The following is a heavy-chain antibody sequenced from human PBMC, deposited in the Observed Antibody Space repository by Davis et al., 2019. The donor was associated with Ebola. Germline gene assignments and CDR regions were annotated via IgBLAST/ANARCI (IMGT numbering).Heavy chain of an antibody. CDR1: GYTFTGYY. CDR2: INPNSGGT. D-gene: IGHD6-19*01. Sequence: ASVKVSCKASGYTFTGYYMHWVRQAPGQGLEWMGWINPNSGGTNYAQKFQGRVTMTRDTSISTAYMELSRLRSDDTAVYYCARDPGDIAVAGSGYWGQGTLVTVSS. CDR3: ARDPGDIAVAGSGY. V-gene: IGHV1-2*02. J-gene: IGHJ4*02.